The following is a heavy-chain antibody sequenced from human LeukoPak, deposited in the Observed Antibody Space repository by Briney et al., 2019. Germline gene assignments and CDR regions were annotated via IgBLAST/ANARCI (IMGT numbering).Heavy chain of an antibody. CDR1: GFIFTIYA. Sequence: DPGGSLRLSCAASGFIFTIYAMSWVRQAPGKGXXXXXXISPCGDTIYYLDSVKGRFTISRDNSKNTLYLQMNSLRAEDTAVYYCARRATVVGPAPFDHWGQGTLVTVSS. J-gene: IGHJ4*02. D-gene: IGHD4-23*01. CDR3: ARRATVVGPAPFDH. V-gene: IGHV3-23*01. CDR2: ISPCGDTI.